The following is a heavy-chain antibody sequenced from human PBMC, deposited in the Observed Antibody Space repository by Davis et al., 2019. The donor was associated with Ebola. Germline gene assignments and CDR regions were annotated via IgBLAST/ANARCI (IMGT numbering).Heavy chain of an antibody. CDR1: GGSMASYY. CDR2: IYDTGYT. J-gene: IGHJ5*02. D-gene: IGHD1-20*01. CDR3: ARYNWNFGGFDP. V-gene: IGHV4-59*01. Sequence: SETLSLTCTVSGGSMASYYWTWIRQPPGKGLEWMGYIYDTGYTTYSPSLKSRVTLSVDTSKNQFSLKLTSVTAADTAVYYCARYNWNFGGFDPWGQGTLVIVSS.